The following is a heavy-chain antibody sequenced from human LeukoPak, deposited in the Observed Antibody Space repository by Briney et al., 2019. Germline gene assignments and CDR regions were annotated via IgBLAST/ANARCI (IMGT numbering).Heavy chain of an antibody. J-gene: IGHJ6*02. CDR3: ARENLYYYDSSGYFVGGMDV. CDR1: GGSISSYY. Sequence: SETLSLTCTVSGGSISSYYWSWIRQPPGKGLEWIGYIYYSGSTNYNPSLKSRVTISVDTSKNQFSLKLSSVTAADTAVYYCARENLYYYDSSGYFVGGMDVWGQGTTVTVSS. D-gene: IGHD3-22*01. V-gene: IGHV4-59*01. CDR2: IYYSGST.